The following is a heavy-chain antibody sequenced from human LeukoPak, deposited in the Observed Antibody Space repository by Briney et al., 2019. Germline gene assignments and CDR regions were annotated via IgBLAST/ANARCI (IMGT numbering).Heavy chain of an antibody. CDR1: GDSVSGSPSV. CDR2: AYYRSKWYI. V-gene: IGHV6-1*01. CDR3: ARGAVRGGTNFDY. J-gene: IGHJ4*02. D-gene: IGHD3-10*01. Sequence: SQTLSLTCAISGDSVSGSPSVWNWIRQSPSRGLEWLGRAYYRSKWYIDYAVSVKGRITITPDTSTSHFSLQLNSLTPEDTAVYYCARGAVRGGTNFDYWGQGTLVTVSS.